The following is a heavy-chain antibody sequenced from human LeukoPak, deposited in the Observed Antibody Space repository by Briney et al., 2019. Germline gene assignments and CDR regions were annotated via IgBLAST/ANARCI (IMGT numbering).Heavy chain of an antibody. CDR3: ARSDYDSSGYYWFDP. Sequence: PGRSLRLSCAASGFTFSSYAMHWVRQAPGKGLEWVAVISYDGSNKYYADSVKGRFTISRDNSKNTLYLQMISLRAEDTAVYYCARSDYDSSGYYWFDPWGQGTLVTVSS. J-gene: IGHJ5*02. CDR2: ISYDGSNK. V-gene: IGHV3-30*01. D-gene: IGHD3-22*01. CDR1: GFTFSSYA.